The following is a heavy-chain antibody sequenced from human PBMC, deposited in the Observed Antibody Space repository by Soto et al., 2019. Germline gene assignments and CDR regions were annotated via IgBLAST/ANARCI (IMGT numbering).Heavy chain of an antibody. CDR3: ARDFSLDY. J-gene: IGHJ4*02. Sequence: EVQLVESGGGLVQPGGSLRLSCAASGFNFSTYWMTWFRQAPGKGLEWVANIKEDGSEKYYVDSVKGRFTISRDNAKNSVYLQMNSLRVEDTAVYYCARDFSLDYWGQGTLVSVSS. CDR1: GFNFSTYW. V-gene: IGHV3-7*03. CDR2: IKEDGSEK.